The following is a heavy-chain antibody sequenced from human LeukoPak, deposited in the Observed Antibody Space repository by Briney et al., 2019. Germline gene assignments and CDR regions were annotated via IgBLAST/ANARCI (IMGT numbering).Heavy chain of an antibody. J-gene: IGHJ4*02. V-gene: IGHV3-74*01. Sequence: GGSLRLSCAASGFTFSNFLMNWVRQGPGMGLEWVSRIGRDGRSTFYADSVKGRFTISRDNSKNTLYLQMNSLRAEDTAAYHCAKGRNEDGDAALNYWGQGTLVTVSS. D-gene: IGHD4-17*01. CDR1: GFTFSNFL. CDR3: AKGRNEDGDAALNY. CDR2: IGRDGRST.